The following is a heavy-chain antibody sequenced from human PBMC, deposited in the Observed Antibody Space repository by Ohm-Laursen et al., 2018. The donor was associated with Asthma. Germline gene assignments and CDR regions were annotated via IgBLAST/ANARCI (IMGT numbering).Heavy chain of an antibody. CDR1: LDTFTTYN. D-gene: IGHD2-15*01. Sequence: GASVKVSCNASLDTFTTYNFIWVRQAPGQGLEYMGLISAYTGNTKYAQNFQGRVAITTDTSTSTAYMELRSLRSDDTAVYYCASSRRYCSGGSCFESGYHFYYYGMDVWGQGTTVTVSS. CDR3: ASSRRYCSGGSCFESGYHFYYYGMDV. J-gene: IGHJ6*02. CDR2: ISAYTGNT. V-gene: IGHV1-18*01.